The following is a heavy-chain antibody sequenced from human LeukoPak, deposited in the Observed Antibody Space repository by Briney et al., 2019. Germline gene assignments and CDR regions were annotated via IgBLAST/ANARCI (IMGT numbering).Heavy chain of an antibody. V-gene: IGHV4-38-2*01. D-gene: IGHD6-13*01. CDR2: IYHSGST. J-gene: IGHJ4*02. CDR3: ARIGYSSSWYWGGYFDY. CDR1: GYSISSGYY. Sequence: SETLSLTCAVSGYSISSGYYWGWIRQPPGKGLEWIGSIYHSGSTYYNPSLKSRVTISVDTSKNQFSLKLSSVTAADTAVYYCARIGYSSSWYWGGYFDYWGQGTLVTVSS.